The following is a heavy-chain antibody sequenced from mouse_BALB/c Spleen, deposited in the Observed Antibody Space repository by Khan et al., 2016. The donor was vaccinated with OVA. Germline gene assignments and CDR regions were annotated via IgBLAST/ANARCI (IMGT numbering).Heavy chain of an antibody. Sequence: EVELVESGGGLVNPGGSLKLSCAASGFSFSSYTMSWVRQTPEKRLEWVATISSGSTYTYYPDSVKGRFSISRDNAKNTLYLQMRSLKSEDTAMYYWTRDGNYAHWYFDVWGAGTTVTVSS. D-gene: IGHD2-1*01. CDR3: TRDGNYAHWYFDV. V-gene: IGHV5-6-4*01. CDR2: ISSGSTYT. CDR1: GFSFSSYT. J-gene: IGHJ1*01.